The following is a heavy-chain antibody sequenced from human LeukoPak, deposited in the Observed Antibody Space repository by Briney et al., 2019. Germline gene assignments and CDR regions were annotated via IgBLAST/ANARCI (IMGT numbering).Heavy chain of an antibody. CDR3: ARPPTSSRGGRYYYMDV. Sequence: SVKVSCKASGYTFTSYGISWVRQAPGQGLEWMGGIIPIFGTANYAQKFQGRVTITADESTSTAYMELSSLRSEDTAVYYCARPPTSSRGGRYYYMDVWGKGTTVTVSS. V-gene: IGHV1-69*13. CDR2: IIPIFGTA. CDR1: GYTFTSYG. D-gene: IGHD2-15*01. J-gene: IGHJ6*03.